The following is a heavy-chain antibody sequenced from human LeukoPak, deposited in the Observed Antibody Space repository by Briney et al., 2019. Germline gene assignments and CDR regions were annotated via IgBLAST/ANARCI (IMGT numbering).Heavy chain of an antibody. Sequence: GASVKVSCKAFGGTFSNYAISWVRQAPGQGLEWVGGIIPIFGTADFAQKFQGRVTITADESTNTAYMELSSLRSEDTALYYCAREGTHSSTWYHWFDPWGQGTRVTVSS. CDR2: IIPIFGTA. V-gene: IGHV1-69*13. CDR3: AREGTHSSTWYHWFDP. J-gene: IGHJ5*02. D-gene: IGHD6-13*01. CDR1: GGTFSNYA.